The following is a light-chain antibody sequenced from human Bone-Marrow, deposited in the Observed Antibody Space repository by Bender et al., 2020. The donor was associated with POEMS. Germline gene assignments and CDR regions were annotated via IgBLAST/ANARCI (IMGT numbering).Light chain of an antibody. Sequence: QSALTQPPSASGSPGQSVTISCTGTSGDVGAYNYVSWFQQHPGKAPKLLIYDVVKRPSGVPDRFSASKSGNTASLTVSGLRPEDEADYYCSTYGGSNNLVFGGGTRLTV. V-gene: IGLV2-8*01. CDR1: SGDVGAYNY. CDR3: STYGGSNNLV. J-gene: IGLJ3*02. CDR2: DVV.